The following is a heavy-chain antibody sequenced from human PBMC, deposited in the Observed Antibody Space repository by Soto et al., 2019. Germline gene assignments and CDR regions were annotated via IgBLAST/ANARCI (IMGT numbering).Heavy chain of an antibody. D-gene: IGHD5-18*01. J-gene: IGHJ4*02. V-gene: IGHV1-69*06. CDR3: AIAGVDTAMVHCFDY. CDR2: IIPIFGTA. Sequence: QVQLVQSGAEVKKTGSSVKVSCKASGGTFSSYAISWVRQAPGQGLEWMGGIIPIFGTANYAQKFQGRVTITADKSTGTAYMELRSLRSEDTAVYYCAIAGVDTAMVHCFDYWGQVTLVIVS. CDR1: GGTFSSYA.